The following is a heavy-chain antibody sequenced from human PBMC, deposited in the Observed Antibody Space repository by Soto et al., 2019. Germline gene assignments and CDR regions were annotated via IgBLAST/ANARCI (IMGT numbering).Heavy chain of an antibody. D-gene: IGHD2-15*01. CDR3: ARDRGSGSFRTDY. Sequence: GPGVKKPGASVKVSCKASGYTFTNYGVSWVRQAPGQGPEWMGWVSADNGNTNSQQRFQGRLTMTTDTSTSTAYMELRSLRSDDTAVYYCARDRGSGSFRTDYWGQGTLVTVSS. CDR1: GYTFTNYG. V-gene: IGHV1-18*04. J-gene: IGHJ4*02. CDR2: VSADNGNT.